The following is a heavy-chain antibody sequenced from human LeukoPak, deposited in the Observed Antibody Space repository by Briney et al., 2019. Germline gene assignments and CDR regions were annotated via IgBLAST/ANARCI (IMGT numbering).Heavy chain of an antibody. CDR1: GFTFSSYA. J-gene: IGHJ6*03. CDR3: AREPQLLYYYYYMDV. V-gene: IGHV3-30*04. D-gene: IGHD2-2*01. CDR2: ISYDGSNK. Sequence: GGSLRLSCAASGFTFSSYAMHWVRQAPGQGLEWVAVISYDGSNKYYADSVKGRFTISRDNSKNTLYLQMNSLRAEDTAVYYCAREPQLLYYYYYMDVWGKGTTVTVSS.